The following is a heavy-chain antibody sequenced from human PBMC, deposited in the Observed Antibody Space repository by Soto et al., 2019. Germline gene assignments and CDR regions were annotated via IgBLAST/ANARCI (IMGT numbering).Heavy chain of an antibody. J-gene: IGHJ4*02. CDR1: GFTFSDYA. Sequence: GSLRLSCAASGFTFSDYAMSWVRQAPGKGLEWVSVIGGNGIATYYSDSARGRFTISRDNSQNTLYLQMDSLRGEDTALYYCTRSYDLWSGYFGFWGQGTRVTVSS. CDR2: IGGNGIAT. D-gene: IGHD3-3*01. V-gene: IGHV3-23*01. CDR3: TRSYDLWSGYFGF.